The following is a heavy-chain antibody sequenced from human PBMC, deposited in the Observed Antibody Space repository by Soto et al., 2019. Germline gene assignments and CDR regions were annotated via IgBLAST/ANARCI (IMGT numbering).Heavy chain of an antibody. D-gene: IGHD3-16*01. CDR1: GFSLSASGVG. CDR2: IYWDDAK. Sequence: QITLKESGPTLVKPTQTLTLTCTFSGFSLSASGVGVGWIRQPPGKALEWLAIIYWDDAKHYSPSLKSSLTTTKDTTKNQVGITMTNMDPVDTATYYCAQKGGGDRILDYWGQGTLVTVSS. J-gene: IGHJ4*02. CDR3: AQKGGGDRILDY. V-gene: IGHV2-5*02.